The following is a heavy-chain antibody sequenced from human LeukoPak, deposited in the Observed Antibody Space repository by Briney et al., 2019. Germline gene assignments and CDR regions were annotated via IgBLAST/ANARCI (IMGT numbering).Heavy chain of an antibody. Sequence: SETLSLTCAVYGGSFSGYYWSWIRQPPGKGLEWIGEINHSGSTNYNPSLKSRVTISVDTSKNQFSLKLSSVTAADTAVYYCARASYYYYYYMDVWGKGTTVTISS. V-gene: IGHV4-34*01. J-gene: IGHJ6*03. CDR1: GGSFSGYY. CDR3: ARASYYYYYYMDV. CDR2: INHSGST.